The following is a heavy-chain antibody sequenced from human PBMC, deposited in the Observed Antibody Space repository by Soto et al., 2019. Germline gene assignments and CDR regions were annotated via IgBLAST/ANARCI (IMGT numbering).Heavy chain of an antibody. CDR1: GYTLTELS. V-gene: IGHV1-24*01. CDR2: FDPEDGET. CDR3: ATLGPTVTTYAFDI. J-gene: IGHJ3*02. D-gene: IGHD4-17*01. Sequence: ASVKVSCKASGYTLTELSMHWVRQAPGKGLEWMGGFDPEDGETIYAQKFQGRVTMTEDTSTDTAYMELSSLRSEDTAVYYCATLGPTVTTYAFDIWGQETMVTVSS.